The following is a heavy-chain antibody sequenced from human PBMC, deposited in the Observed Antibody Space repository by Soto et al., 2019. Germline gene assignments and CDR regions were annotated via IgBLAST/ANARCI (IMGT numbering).Heavy chain of an antibody. V-gene: IGHV1-69*12. Sequence: QVQLVQSGAEMKEPGSSVKVSCKTSGGTFSSSAISWLRQAPGQGLEWMGGIIPLFRTPDYAQKFQGRVTTAADESTSTAYIELSSLRSEDAAVYYCASENDRGQLGGIYYYILDVWGQGTTITVSS. CDR2: IIPLFRTP. CDR1: GGTFSSSA. D-gene: IGHD1-1*01. CDR3: ASENDRGQLGGIYYYILDV. J-gene: IGHJ6*02.